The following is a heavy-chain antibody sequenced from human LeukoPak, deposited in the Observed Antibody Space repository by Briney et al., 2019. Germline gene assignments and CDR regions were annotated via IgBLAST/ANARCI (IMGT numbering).Heavy chain of an antibody. V-gene: IGHV4-39*07. J-gene: IGHJ4*02. Sequence: SETLSLTCTVSGGSISSSSYYWGWIRQPPGKGLEWIGSIYYSGSTYYNPSLKSRVTISVDTSKNQFSLKLSSVTAADTAVYYCARDRADYYGSVPGGDWGQGTLVTVSS. CDR1: GGSISSSSYY. CDR2: IYYSGST. CDR3: ARDRADYYGSVPGGD. D-gene: IGHD3-10*01.